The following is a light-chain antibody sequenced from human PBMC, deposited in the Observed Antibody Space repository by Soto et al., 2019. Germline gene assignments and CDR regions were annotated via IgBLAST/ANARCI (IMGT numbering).Light chain of an antibody. J-gene: IGKJ1*01. CDR2: AAS. V-gene: IGKV1-39*01. CDR1: QSISSY. CDR3: QQTDSFPRT. Sequence: DIQMTQSPSSLSASVGDRVTITCRASQSISSYLNWYQHKPGKAPKLLIYAASSLQTGVRSRFSVSRSGTDFALTISSLQRDDFATYYCQQTDSFPRTFGQGNKVEMK.